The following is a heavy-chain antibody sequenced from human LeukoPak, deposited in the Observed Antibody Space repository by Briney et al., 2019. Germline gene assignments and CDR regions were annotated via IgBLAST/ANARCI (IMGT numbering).Heavy chain of an antibody. CDR3: AKTKSGSYHSPFDY. Sequence: PSQTLSLTCAVSGGSISSGGYSWSWIRQPPGKGLEWIGEINHSGSTNYNPSLKSRVTISVDTSKNQFSLKLSSVTAADTALYHCAKTKSGSYHSPFDYWGQGSLVTVSS. CDR1: GGSISSGGYS. CDR2: INHSGST. D-gene: IGHD1-26*01. J-gene: IGHJ4*02. V-gene: IGHV4-30-2*01.